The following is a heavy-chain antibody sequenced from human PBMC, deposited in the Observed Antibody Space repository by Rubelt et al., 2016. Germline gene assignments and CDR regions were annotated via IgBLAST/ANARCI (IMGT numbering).Heavy chain of an antibody. CDR1: GFTFSSYA. CDR3: ARDADVTIFGVVMGLPDY. Sequence: QVQLVESGGGVVQPGRSLRLSCAASGFTFSSYAMHWVRQAPGKGLEWVAVISYDGSNKYYADSVKGRFTISRDNSKNTLYLQMNSLRAEDTAVYYCARDADVTIFGVVMGLPDYWGQGTPVTVSS. J-gene: IGHJ4*02. CDR2: ISYDGSNK. D-gene: IGHD3-3*01. V-gene: IGHV3-30*04.